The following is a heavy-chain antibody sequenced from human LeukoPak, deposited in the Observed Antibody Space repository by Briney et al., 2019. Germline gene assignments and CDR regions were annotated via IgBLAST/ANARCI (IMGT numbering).Heavy chain of an antibody. J-gene: IGHJ4*02. D-gene: IGHD3-22*01. CDR3: ARENPSGYYNRPIDY. V-gene: IGHV4-59*01. CDR2: IYYSGSI. CDR1: GASISSYY. Sequence: SETLSLICTVSGASISSYYWSWIRQPPGKGLEWIGDIYYSGSIKYNPSLKSRVTMSVDTSKNQFSLKLSSVTAADTAIYYCARENPSGYYNRPIDYWGEGTLVTVSS.